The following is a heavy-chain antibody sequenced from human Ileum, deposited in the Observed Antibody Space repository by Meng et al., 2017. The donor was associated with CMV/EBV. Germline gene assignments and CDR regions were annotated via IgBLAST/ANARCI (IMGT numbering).Heavy chain of an antibody. Sequence: TVSGGSMNNRHQHGRWMRLPPVKGLGCIANIYSAGTTYYNPSLKSRVTISIDTSKIQFSLKLTSVTAADTAVYYCARLTSFSLAPFDPWGQGTLVTVSS. CDR3: ARLTSFSLAPFDP. CDR1: GGSMNNRHQH. V-gene: IGHV4-39*01. CDR2: IYSAGTT. J-gene: IGHJ5*02. D-gene: IGHD3-16*01.